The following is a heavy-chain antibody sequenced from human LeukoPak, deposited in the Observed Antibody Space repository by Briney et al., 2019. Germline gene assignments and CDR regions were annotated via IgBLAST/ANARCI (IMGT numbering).Heavy chain of an antibody. J-gene: IGHJ4*02. CDR1: DDSISDYY. D-gene: IGHD3-16*01. V-gene: IGHV4-59*01. CDR3: TRGAGWLIDY. CDR2: FHNSGTS. Sequence: PSQTLSLTCTVSDDSISDYYRGWIRQPPGKGLGWIGYFHNSGTSTYNPSLKSRVTISADTSKNQFSLKLNSLTTADTAVYYCTRGAGWLIDYWGQGILVTVSS.